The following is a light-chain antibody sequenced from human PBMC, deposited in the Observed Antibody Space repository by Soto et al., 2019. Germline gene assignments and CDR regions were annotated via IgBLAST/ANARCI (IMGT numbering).Light chain of an antibody. CDR2: GAS. CDR1: QSISRN. V-gene: IGKV3-15*01. CDR3: QQYNDWPT. J-gene: IGKJ1*01. Sequence: EIEMTQSPAGLSASPGERANLPCRASQSISRNLAWYQQKPGQAPRILIYGASTRATGVPARFSGSGSGTEFTLTINSLHSEDFVVYFCQQYNDWPTFVQGTKVDIK.